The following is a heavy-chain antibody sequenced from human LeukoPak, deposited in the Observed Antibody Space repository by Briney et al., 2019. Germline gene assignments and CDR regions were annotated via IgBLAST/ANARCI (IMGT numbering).Heavy chain of an antibody. CDR1: GFYFDDYA. CDR2: ISWNSGNT. Sequence: GGSLRLSCAASGFYFDDYAMHWVRQAPGKGLEWVSGISWNSGNTAYGDSVKGRFTISRDNAKNSLYLQMNSLRAEDTALYYCAKEKGTPYSSSWYNAFDIWGQGTMVTVSS. J-gene: IGHJ3*02. V-gene: IGHV3-9*01. CDR3: AKEKGTPYSSSWYNAFDI. D-gene: IGHD6-13*01.